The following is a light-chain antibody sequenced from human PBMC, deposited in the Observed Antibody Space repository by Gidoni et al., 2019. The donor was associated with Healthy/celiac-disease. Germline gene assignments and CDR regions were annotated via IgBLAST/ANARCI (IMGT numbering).Light chain of an antibody. V-gene: IGKV3-15*01. Sequence: EIVMTPSAATLSVSPGGRATLSCRASQSVSRNLAWYQQKPGPAPRLLIYGASPRGTGIPARFSGSGSGTKFTITISSLQSEDFAVYYWQQYNNWPTFGQGTNVEIK. CDR1: QSVSRN. CDR2: GAS. J-gene: IGKJ1*01. CDR3: QQYNNWPT.